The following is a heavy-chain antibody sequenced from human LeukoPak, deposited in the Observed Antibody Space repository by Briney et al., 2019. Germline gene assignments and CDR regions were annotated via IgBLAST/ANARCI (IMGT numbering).Heavy chain of an antibody. CDR1: GGSFSGFY. CDR2: INHSGTT. D-gene: IGHD6-6*01. Sequence: SETLSLTCAVSGGSFSGFYWSWIRQPPGGGLEWIADINHSGTTNYNPSLKSRVTISVDTSKNQFSLNLKSMTAADTAVYYCTRQYSSSCYSDYWGQGTLVTVSS. V-gene: IGHV4-34*01. J-gene: IGHJ4*02. CDR3: TRQYSSSCYSDY.